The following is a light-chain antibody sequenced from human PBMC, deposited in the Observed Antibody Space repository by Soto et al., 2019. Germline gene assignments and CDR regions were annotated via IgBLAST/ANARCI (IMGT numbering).Light chain of an antibody. V-gene: IGKV3-20*01. J-gene: IGKJ5*01. CDR1: QSVSSSY. CDR2: GAS. Sequence: EIVLTQSPGTLSLSPGERATLSCRASQSVSSSYLAWYQQKPGQAPRLLIYGASNRATGIPDRFSGSGSGTDFTLTISRLEPEDFAVYYCQQYGSSPYTFGQGTPLEIK. CDR3: QQYGSSPYT.